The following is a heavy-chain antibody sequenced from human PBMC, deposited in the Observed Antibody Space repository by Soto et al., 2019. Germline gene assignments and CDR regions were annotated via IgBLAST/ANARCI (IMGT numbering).Heavy chain of an antibody. J-gene: IGHJ4*02. V-gene: IGHV1-3*01. CDR3: AREGGHYYDSSGYYPLDY. D-gene: IGHD3-22*01. CDR1: GYTFTTNT. Sequence: ASVKVSCKASGYTFTTNTIHWVRQAPGQGLESMGWINAGSGNTKYSQRFQGRATFVRDTSASTAYMELSSLRSEDTAVYYCAREGGHYYDSSGYYPLDYWGQGTLVTVSS. CDR2: INAGSGNT.